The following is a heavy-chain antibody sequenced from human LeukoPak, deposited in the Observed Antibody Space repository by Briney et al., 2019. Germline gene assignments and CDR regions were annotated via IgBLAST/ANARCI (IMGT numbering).Heavy chain of an antibody. Sequence: PGGSLRLSCEASGFTFRSYAMRWVRQAPGKGLEWVAVISYDGSNKYYADSVKGRFTISRDNSKNMLYLQMNSLRVEDTAVYYCARGKSSSWYVGYFDLWGRGTVITVSS. D-gene: IGHD6-13*01. CDR3: ARGKSSSWYVGYFDL. CDR2: ISYDGSNK. J-gene: IGHJ2*01. V-gene: IGHV3-30*04. CDR1: GFTFRSYA.